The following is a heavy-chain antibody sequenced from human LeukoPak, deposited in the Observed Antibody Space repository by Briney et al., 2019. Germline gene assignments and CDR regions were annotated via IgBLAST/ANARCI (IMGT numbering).Heavy chain of an antibody. Sequence: GGSLRLSCAASGFTFDSYAMSWVRQAPGKGLEWVSAVSRFGGTTYYADSAKGRFTISRDNSNNTVYLQMNSLRVGDTGLYYCVKHVGSRWSNNRFDPWGQGTLVTVS. V-gene: IGHV3-23*01. J-gene: IGHJ5*02. CDR1: GFTFDSYA. D-gene: IGHD6-13*01. CDR3: VKHVGSRWSNNRFDP. CDR2: VSRFGGTT.